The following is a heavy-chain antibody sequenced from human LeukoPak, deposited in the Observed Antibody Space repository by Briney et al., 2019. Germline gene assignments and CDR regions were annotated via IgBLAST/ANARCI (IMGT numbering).Heavy chain of an antibody. Sequence: GGSLRLSCAASGFTFSSYAMSWVRQAPGKGLEWVSAISGSGGSTYYADSVKGRFTISRDNAKNTLYLQMNSLRDEDTALYYCARGGLIVTTVTYYYYMDVWGKGTTVSVSS. CDR3: ARGGLIVTTVTYYYYMDV. CDR2: ISGSGGST. J-gene: IGHJ6*03. D-gene: IGHD5-12*01. V-gene: IGHV3-23*01. CDR1: GFTFSSYA.